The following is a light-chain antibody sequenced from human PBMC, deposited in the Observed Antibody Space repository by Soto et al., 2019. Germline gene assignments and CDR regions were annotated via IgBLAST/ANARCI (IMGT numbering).Light chain of an antibody. CDR3: QQYYNAPSYT. J-gene: IGKJ2*01. V-gene: IGKV4-1*01. CDR1: QSVLYSSNNKNY. CDR2: WAS. Sequence: DIVMTQSPDSLAVSLGERATINCKSSQSVLYSSNNKNYLAWYQQKPGQPPKLLIYWASTRESGVPDRFSGSGSGTDFTLTISSLQAEDVAVYCCQQYYNAPSYTFGQGTKLEI.